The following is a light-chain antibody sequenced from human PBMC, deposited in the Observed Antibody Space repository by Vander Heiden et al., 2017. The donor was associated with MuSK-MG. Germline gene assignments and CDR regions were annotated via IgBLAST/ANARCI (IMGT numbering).Light chain of an antibody. Sequence: QSALTQPASVSGSPGQSITISCTGTSSDVGSYNLFSWYQHHPGKAPKLMIYEVSKRPSGVSNRFSGSKSGNTASLTISGRQAEDEADYYGGSYAGREVVFGGGTKLTVL. CDR1: SSDVGSYNL. CDR2: EVS. V-gene: IGLV2-23*02. CDR3: GSYAGREVV. J-gene: IGLJ2*01.